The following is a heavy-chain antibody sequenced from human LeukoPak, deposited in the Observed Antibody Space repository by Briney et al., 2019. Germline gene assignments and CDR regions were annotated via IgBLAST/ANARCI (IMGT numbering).Heavy chain of an antibody. Sequence: ASVKVSCKASGYTFTSYGISWVRQAPGQGLEWMGWMDPKSGNTGYAQKFQGRVTITRNTSINTAYMELSSLKSDDTAVYYCARGLGDYKPKNYFDYWGQGTLVTVSS. CDR3: ARGLGDYKPKNYFDY. J-gene: IGHJ4*02. V-gene: IGHV1-8*03. D-gene: IGHD4-17*01. CDR2: MDPKSGNT. CDR1: GYTFTSYG.